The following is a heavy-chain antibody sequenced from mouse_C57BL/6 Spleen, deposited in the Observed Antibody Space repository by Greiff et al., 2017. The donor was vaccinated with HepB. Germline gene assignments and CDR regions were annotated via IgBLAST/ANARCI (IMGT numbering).Heavy chain of an antibody. CDR1: GYTFTDYE. V-gene: IGHV1-15*01. D-gene: IGHD2-3*01. Sequence: QVQLQQSGAELVRPGASVTLSCKASGYTFTDYEMHWVKQTPVHGLEWIGAIDPETGGTAYNQKFKGKAILTADKSSSTAYMELRSLTSEGSAVYYCTRRYDGYYVYWGQGTTLTVSS. CDR2: IDPETGGT. J-gene: IGHJ2*01. CDR3: TRRYDGYYVY.